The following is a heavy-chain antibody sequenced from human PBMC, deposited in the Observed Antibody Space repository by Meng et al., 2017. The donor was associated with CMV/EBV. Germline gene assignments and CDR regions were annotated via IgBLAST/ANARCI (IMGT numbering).Heavy chain of an antibody. Sequence: GESLKISCAASGFTFSYYYMSWIRQSPGKGLEWVSYIRSSCSTIYYADSVKGRFTISRDNAKNSLYLQMNSLRAEDMAVYYCARRVGWFGVVIAFDFWGQGTLVTVSS. D-gene: IGHD3-3*01. V-gene: IGHV3-11*01. CDR3: ARRVGWFGVVIAFDF. J-gene: IGHJ4*02. CDR1: GFTFSYYY. CDR2: IRSSCSTI.